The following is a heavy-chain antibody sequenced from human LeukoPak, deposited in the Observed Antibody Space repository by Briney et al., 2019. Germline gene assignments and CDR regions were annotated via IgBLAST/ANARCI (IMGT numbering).Heavy chain of an antibody. CDR3: ANFKGKDGIKGHFDY. D-gene: IGHD5-24*01. V-gene: IGHV1-58*01. Sequence: SVKVSCKASGFTFTRSAVQWVRQARGQRLEWIGWIIVDSGETQSAQKFQGRVAITRDMSTNTAYMELSSLRSEDTAVYYCANFKGKDGIKGHFDYWGQGTLVTVSS. CDR2: IIVDSGET. J-gene: IGHJ4*02. CDR1: GFTFTRSA.